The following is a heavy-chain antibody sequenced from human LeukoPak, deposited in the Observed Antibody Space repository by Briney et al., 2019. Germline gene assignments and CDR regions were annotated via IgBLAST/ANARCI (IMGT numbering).Heavy chain of an antibody. Sequence: PPGGSLRLSCAASGFTFSSYAMSWVRQAPGKGLEWVSAISGSGGSTYYADSVKGRFTISRDNSKNTLYLQMNSLRAEDTAVYYCAKTNDFLSGYPDHFDYWGQGTLVTVSS. D-gene: IGHD3-3*01. CDR1: GFTFSSYA. J-gene: IGHJ4*02. CDR2: ISGSGGST. V-gene: IGHV3-23*01. CDR3: AKTNDFLSGYPDHFDY.